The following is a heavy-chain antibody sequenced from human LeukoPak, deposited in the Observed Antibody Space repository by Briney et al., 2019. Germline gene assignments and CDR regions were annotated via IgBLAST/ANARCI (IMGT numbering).Heavy chain of an antibody. J-gene: IGHJ4*02. CDR2: IRSKTYGGTT. V-gene: IGHV3-71*01. D-gene: IGHD3-22*01. CDR1: GFTVSSNY. Sequence: GGSLRLSCAASGFTVSSNYMSWVRQAPGKGLEGVGFIRSKTYGGTTEYAASVKGRFTISRDDSKSIASLQMHSLKTEDTAVYYCARVFHQRAYDSRGDYYVPFAYWGPGTLVTVSS. CDR3: ARVFHQRAYDSRGDYYVPFAY.